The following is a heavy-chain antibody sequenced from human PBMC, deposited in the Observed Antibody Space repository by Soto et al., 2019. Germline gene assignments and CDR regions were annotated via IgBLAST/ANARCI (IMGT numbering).Heavy chain of an antibody. Sequence: QVQLVESGGGVVQPGRSLRLSCAASGFTFSNYGMHWVRQAPGKGLEWVSVIWYDGSNKYYADSVKGRFTISRDNSKNTLYPQMISMRAEDTAVYYCARDGYCSGGSCYSVPVFDYWGQGTLVTVSS. CDR2: IWYDGSNK. CDR3: ARDGYCSGGSCYSVPVFDY. V-gene: IGHV3-33*01. J-gene: IGHJ4*02. D-gene: IGHD2-15*01. CDR1: GFTFSNYG.